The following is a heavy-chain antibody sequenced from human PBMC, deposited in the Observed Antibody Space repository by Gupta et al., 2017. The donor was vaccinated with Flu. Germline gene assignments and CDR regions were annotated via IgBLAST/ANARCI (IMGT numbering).Heavy chain of an antibody. Sequence: SYAMNWVRQAPGKGLEWVSTISGSGDSLFYAESVKGRFTIPRDISKNTVYLHMNDLRVEDTAIYFCAKDRGDVNPRLGLDHWGQVTQVTVS. CDR3: AKDRGDVNPRLGLDH. J-gene: IGHJ4*02. CDR2: ISGSGDSL. CDR1: SYA. D-gene: IGHD2-21*01. V-gene: IGHV3-23*01.